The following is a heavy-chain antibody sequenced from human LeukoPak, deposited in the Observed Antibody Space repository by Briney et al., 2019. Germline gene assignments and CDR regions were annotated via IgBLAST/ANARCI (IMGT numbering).Heavy chain of an antibody. V-gene: IGHV4-34*01. J-gene: IGHJ6*04. CDR1: GGSFSGYY. CDR2: INHSGST. CDR3: ARGRYCSGGSCYSPYYYYYGMDV. Sequence: SETLPLTCAVYGGSFSGYYWSWIRQPPGKGLEWIGEINHSGSTNYNPSLKSRVTISVDTSKNQFSLKLSSVTAADTAVYYCARGRYCSGGSCYSPYYYYYGMDVWGKGTTVTVSS. D-gene: IGHD2-15*01.